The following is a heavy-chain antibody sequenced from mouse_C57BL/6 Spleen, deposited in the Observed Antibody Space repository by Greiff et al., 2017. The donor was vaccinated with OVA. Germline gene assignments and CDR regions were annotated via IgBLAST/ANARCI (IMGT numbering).Heavy chain of an antibody. D-gene: IGHD2-5*01. V-gene: IGHV1-26*01. J-gene: IGHJ3*01. CDR1: GYTFTDYY. CDR2: INPNNGGT. CDR3: ASAYYSNPY. Sequence: VQLQQSGPELVKPGASVKISCKASGYTFTDYYMNWVKQSHGKSLEWIGDINPNNGGTSYNQKFKGKATLTVDKSSSTAYMELRRLTSEDSAVYYCASAYYSNPYWGQGTLVTVSA.